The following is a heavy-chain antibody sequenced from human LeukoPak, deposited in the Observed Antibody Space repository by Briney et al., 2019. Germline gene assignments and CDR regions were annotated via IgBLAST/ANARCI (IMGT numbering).Heavy chain of an antibody. CDR3: ARVAVGSVYDAFDI. D-gene: IGHD3-10*01. CDR2: IIPLFGTA. Sequence: SVKVSCKASGGTFSRYTISWVRQAPGQGLEWMGGIIPLFGTANYAQKFQGRVTITADESTSTAYMELSSLRSEDTALYYCARVAVGSVYDAFDIWGQGTMVTVSS. CDR1: GGTFSRYT. V-gene: IGHV1-69*13. J-gene: IGHJ3*02.